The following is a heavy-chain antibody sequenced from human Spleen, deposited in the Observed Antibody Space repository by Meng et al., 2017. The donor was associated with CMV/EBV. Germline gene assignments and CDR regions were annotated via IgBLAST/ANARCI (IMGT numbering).Heavy chain of an antibody. Sequence: CAASGFTFSFYNLHWVRQAPGKGLEWVALISYDVYKKYNSDSVKGRFTISRDNSKNTLYLHMNDLRADDTAMYYCARTAGTDPPIDYWGQGTLVTVSS. V-gene: IGHV3-30-3*01. D-gene: IGHD6-13*01. CDR2: ISYDVYKK. CDR1: GFTFSFYN. CDR3: ARTAGTDPPIDY. J-gene: IGHJ4*02.